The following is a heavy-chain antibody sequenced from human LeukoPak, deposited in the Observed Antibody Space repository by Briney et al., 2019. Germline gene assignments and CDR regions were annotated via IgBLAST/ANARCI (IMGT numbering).Heavy chain of an antibody. D-gene: IGHD6-25*01. Sequence: GGSLRLSCAASGFIFSSYSMSWVRQAPGMGLEWVSVITGSGGNTYYADSVKGRFTTSKDNSKNTVYLQMSSLRVDDTAVYYCAKAASSGWPSYYYGMDVWGQGTTVTVSS. J-gene: IGHJ6*02. V-gene: IGHV3-23*01. CDR3: AKAASSGWPSYYYGMDV. CDR2: ITGSGGNT. CDR1: GFIFSSYS.